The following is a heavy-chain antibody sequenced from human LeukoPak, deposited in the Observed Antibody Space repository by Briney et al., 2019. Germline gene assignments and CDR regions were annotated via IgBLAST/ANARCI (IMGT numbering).Heavy chain of an antibody. CDR1: GFTFSSYS. Sequence: GGSLRLSCAASGFTFSSYSMNWVRQAPGKGPEWVSSISSSSSYIYYADSVKGRFTISRDNAKNSLYLQMNSLRAEDTAVYYCARDHYGYCSSTSCYTKSYGMDVWGQGTTVTVSS. V-gene: IGHV3-21*01. CDR2: ISSSSSYI. D-gene: IGHD2-2*02. J-gene: IGHJ6*02. CDR3: ARDHYGYCSSTSCYTKSYGMDV.